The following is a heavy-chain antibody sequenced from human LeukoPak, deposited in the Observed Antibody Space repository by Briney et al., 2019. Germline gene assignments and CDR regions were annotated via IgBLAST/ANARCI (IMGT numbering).Heavy chain of an antibody. Sequence: SQTLSLTCTVSGDSISSGDYYWSWIRQPAGKGLEWIGEINHSGSTNYNPSLKSRVTISVDTSKNQFSLKLSSVTAADTAVYYCARRGSYYYGSGSYYRNWGQGTLVTVSS. J-gene: IGHJ4*02. CDR1: GDSISSGDYY. CDR2: INHSGST. CDR3: ARRGSYYYGSGSYYRN. V-gene: IGHV4-61*09. D-gene: IGHD3-10*01.